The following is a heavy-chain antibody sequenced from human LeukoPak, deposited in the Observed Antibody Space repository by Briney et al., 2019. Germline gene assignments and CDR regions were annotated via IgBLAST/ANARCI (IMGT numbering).Heavy chain of an antibody. CDR3: ARGSDGWFAFDY. CDR2: IYSTGGK. Sequence: GGSLRLSCAASEFTVSSNYMSWVRQAPGKGLEWVSIIYSTGGKYYADSVKGRFTISRDNSKHTLYLQMNSLRAEDTTVYYCARGSDGWFAFDYWGQGILVTVSS. CDR1: EFTVSSNY. D-gene: IGHD6-19*01. V-gene: IGHV3-66*01. J-gene: IGHJ4*02.